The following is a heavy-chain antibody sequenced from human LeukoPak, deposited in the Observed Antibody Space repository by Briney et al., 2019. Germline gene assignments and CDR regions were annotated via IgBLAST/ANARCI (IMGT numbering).Heavy chain of an antibody. CDR1: AFTFSSYG. CDR3: ARDLGQYYDTSDNWFDP. V-gene: IGHV3-30*02. Sequence: GGSLRLSCAASAFTFSSYGMHWVRQAPGKGLEWVAFIRYDGSNKYYADSVKGRFTISRDNSKNTLYLQMNSLRAEDTAVYYCARDLGQYYDTSDNWFDPWGQGTLVTVSS. CDR2: IRYDGSNK. J-gene: IGHJ5*02. D-gene: IGHD3-22*01.